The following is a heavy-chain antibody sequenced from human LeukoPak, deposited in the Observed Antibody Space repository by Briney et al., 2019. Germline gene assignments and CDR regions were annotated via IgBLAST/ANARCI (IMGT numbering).Heavy chain of an antibody. CDR3: TRHGGDAHYYYYMDV. CDR1: GFTFSGSA. D-gene: IGHD2-21*02. CDR2: IRSKANSYAT. J-gene: IGHJ6*03. Sequence: GGSLRLSCAASGFTFSGSAMPWVRQASGKGLEWVGRIRSKANSYATAYAASVKGRFTISRDDSKNTAYLQMNSLKTEDTAVYYCTRHGGDAHYYYYMDVWGKGTTVTVSS. V-gene: IGHV3-73*01.